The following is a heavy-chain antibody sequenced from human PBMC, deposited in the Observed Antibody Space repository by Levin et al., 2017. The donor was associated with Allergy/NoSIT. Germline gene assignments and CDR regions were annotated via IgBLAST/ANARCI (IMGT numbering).Heavy chain of an antibody. V-gene: IGHV1-46*01. Sequence: GESLKISCKASGYTFTSYYIHWVRQAPGQGLEWMGTINPSGGTTGYAQRFLGRVTMTRDTSASTVYMDLSGLRSEDTAVYYCARAHHVRMWDSSGYNDYWGQGTLVTVSS. CDR2: INPSGGTT. D-gene: IGHD3-22*01. CDR3: ARAHHVRMWDSSGYNDY. CDR1: GYTFTSYY. J-gene: IGHJ4*02.